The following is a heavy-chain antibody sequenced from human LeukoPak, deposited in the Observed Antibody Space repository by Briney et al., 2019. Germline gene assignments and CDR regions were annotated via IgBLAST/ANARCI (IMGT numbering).Heavy chain of an antibody. D-gene: IGHD6-19*01. J-gene: IGHJ4*02. CDR2: MNPNSGNT. CDR1: GYTFISYD. V-gene: IGHV1-8*03. CDR3: ARGPRYSSGWRFDY. Sequence: ASVKVSCKASGYTFISYDINWVRQATGQGLEWMGWMNPNSGNTGYAQKFQGRVTITRNTSISTAYMELSSLRSEDTAVYYCARGPRYSSGWRFDYWGQGTLVTVSS.